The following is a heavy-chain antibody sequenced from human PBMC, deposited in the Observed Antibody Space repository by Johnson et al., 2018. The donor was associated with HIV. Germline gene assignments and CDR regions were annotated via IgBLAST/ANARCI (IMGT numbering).Heavy chain of an antibody. D-gene: IGHD3-10*01. CDR3: ARIGLPYYYGSGSYSHDAFDI. J-gene: IGHJ3*02. Sequence: QVQLAESGGGVVQPGRSLRLSCAASGFTFSSYAMHWVRQAPGKGLEWVAVISYDGSNKYYADSVKGRFTISRDNSKNTLYLQMNSLRAEDTAVYYCARIGLPYYYGSGSYSHDAFDIWGQGTMVTVSS. CDR2: ISYDGSNK. V-gene: IGHV3-30-3*01. CDR1: GFTFSSYA.